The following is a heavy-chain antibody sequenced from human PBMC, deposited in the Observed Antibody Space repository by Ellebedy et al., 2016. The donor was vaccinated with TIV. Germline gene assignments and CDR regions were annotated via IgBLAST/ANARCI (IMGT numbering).Heavy chain of an antibody. Sequence: GESLKISXAASGFTFSSYAMSWVRQAPGKGLEWVSAISGSGGSTYYADSVKGRFTISRDNSKNTLYLQMNSLRAEDTAVYYCARDSSGYNGNWFDPWGQGTLVTVSS. CDR1: GFTFSSYA. J-gene: IGHJ5*02. CDR2: ISGSGGST. D-gene: IGHD6-19*01. CDR3: ARDSSGYNGNWFDP. V-gene: IGHV3-23*01.